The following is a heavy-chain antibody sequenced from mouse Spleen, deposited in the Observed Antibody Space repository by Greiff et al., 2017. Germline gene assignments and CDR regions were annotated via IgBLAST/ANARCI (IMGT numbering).Heavy chain of an antibody. Sequence: EVQGVESGGGLVKPGGSLKLSCAASGFTFSSYAMSWVRQTPEKRLEWVATISDGGSYTYYPDNVKGRFTISRDNAKNNLYLQMSHLKSEDTAMYYCARDGRGYFDVWGTGTTVTVSS. CDR3: ARDGRGYFDV. CDR1: GFTFSSYA. V-gene: IGHV5-4*01. J-gene: IGHJ1*03. CDR2: ISDGGSYT. D-gene: IGHD1-1*01.